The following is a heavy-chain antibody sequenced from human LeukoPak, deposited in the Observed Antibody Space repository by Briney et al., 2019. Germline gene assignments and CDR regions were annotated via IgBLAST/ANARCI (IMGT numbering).Heavy chain of an antibody. V-gene: IGHV1-18*01. J-gene: IGHJ5*02. Sequence: ASVKVSCKASGYTFTSYGISWVRQAPGQGLEWLGWISAYNGNTNYAQKLQGRVTMTTDTSTSTAYMELRSLRSDDTAVYYCAISSSPRGQFDPWGQGTLVTVSS. D-gene: IGHD6-13*01. CDR1: GYTFTSYG. CDR2: ISAYNGNT. CDR3: AISSSPRGQFDP.